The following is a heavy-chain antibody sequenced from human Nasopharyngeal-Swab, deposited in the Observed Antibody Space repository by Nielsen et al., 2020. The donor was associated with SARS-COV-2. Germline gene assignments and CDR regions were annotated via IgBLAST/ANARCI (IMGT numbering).Heavy chain of an antibody. CDR3: ARGSSVHAFDV. V-gene: IGHV3-33*01. CDR2: IWYDGSNK. Sequence: GESLKISCAASGFSFSTYGMHWVRQSPVKGLEWLNNIWYDGSNKYYADSVKGRFTVSRDNSKNTLFLEMDSLRAEDTAVYYCARGSSVHAFDVWGQGTEVTVSS. CDR1: GFSFSTYG. J-gene: IGHJ3*01. D-gene: IGHD3-10*01.